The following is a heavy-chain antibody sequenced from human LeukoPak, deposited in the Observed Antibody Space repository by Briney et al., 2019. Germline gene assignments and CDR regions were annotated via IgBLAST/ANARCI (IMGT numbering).Heavy chain of an antibody. CDR2: ISYDGSNK. D-gene: IGHD3-10*01. CDR1: GFPFSSYA. J-gene: IGHJ4*02. CDR3: TTDHSPIITMVRGVIPDY. Sequence: PGGSLRLSCAASGFPFSSYAMHWVRQAPGKGLEGVAVISYDGSNKYYADSVKGRFTISRDNSKNTLYLQMNSLKTEDTAVYYCTTDHSPIITMVRGVIPDYWGQGTLVTVSS. V-gene: IGHV3-30*04.